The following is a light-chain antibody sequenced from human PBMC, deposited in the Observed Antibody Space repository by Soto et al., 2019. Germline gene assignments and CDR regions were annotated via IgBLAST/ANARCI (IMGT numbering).Light chain of an antibody. CDR1: SRDVGAHNF. Sequence: QSVLTQPASVSWSPGQAITISCSGSSRDVGAHNFVSWYQHHPGKAPKLMIYEVSNRPSGVSNRFSGSKSGDTASLTISGLQAEDEADYYCNSYTSSNTYVFGSGTKGTVL. CDR3: NSYTSSNTYV. CDR2: EVS. J-gene: IGLJ1*01. V-gene: IGLV2-14*01.